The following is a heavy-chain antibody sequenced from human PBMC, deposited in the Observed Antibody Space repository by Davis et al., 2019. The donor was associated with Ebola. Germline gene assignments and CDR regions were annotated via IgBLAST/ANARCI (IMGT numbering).Heavy chain of an antibody. CDR1: GGSFSGYY. J-gene: IGHJ6*03. CDR2: INHSGST. V-gene: IGHV4-34*01. D-gene: IGHD2-15*01. CDR3: AKGGGAIYPYYIDV. Sequence: SETLSLTCAVYGGSFSGYYWSWIRQPPGKGLEWIGEINHSGSTNYNPSLKSRVTISVDTSKNQFSLKLSSVTAADTAVYYCAKGGGAIYPYYIDVWGKGTTVTVSS.